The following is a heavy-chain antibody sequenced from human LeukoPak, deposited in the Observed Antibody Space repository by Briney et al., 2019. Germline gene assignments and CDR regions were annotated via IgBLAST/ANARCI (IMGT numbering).Heavy chain of an antibody. D-gene: IGHD6-19*01. CDR3: AQRSSKLAGPRFAF. CDR1: GFSVDTNGLA. CDR2: IYWDDDK. Sequence: SGPTLVNPTQTLTLTCTVSGFSVDTNGLAVGWIRQPPGKALEWLALIYWDDDKRYSPSLKRRLTITKDTSRNQVVLTMTNMDPADTGTYYCAQRSSKLAGPRFAFWGQGTLVTVSS. J-gene: IGHJ4*02. V-gene: IGHV2-5*02.